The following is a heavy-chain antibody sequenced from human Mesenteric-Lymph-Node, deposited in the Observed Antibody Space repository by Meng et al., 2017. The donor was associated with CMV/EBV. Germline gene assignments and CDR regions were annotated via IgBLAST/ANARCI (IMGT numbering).Heavy chain of an antibody. J-gene: IGHJ5*02. CDR2: VHYTGST. D-gene: IGHD6-19*01. CDR3: ARPFPSWQSPRLDPFGA. V-gene: IGHV4-39*01. Sequence: QLQLRGSGPGRVKPSETLSLTCTVSGDSISSFYYWGWIRQPPGRGLEWIGSVHYTGSTYYSPSLKSRVTVSVDTSKNQFSLRLTSVTAADTAVYYCARPFPSWQSPRLDPFGAWGQGTLVTVSS. CDR1: GDSISSFYY.